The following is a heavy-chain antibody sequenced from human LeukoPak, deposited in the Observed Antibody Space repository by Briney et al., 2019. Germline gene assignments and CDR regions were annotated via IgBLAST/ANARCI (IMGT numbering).Heavy chain of an antibody. CDR2: IYYSGST. CDR3: ARGYDWLPAYFDY. J-gene: IGHJ4*02. CDR1: GGSISSYY. D-gene: IGHD3-9*01. Sequence: SETLSLTCTVSGGSISSYYWSWSRQPPGKGLEWIGYIYYSGSTNYNPSLKSRVTISVDTSKNQFSLKLSSVTAADTAVYYCARGYDWLPAYFDYWGQGTLVTVSS. V-gene: IGHV4-59*01.